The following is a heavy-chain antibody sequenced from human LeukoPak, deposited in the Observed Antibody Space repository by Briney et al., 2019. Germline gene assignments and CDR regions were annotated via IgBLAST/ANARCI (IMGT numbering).Heavy chain of an antibody. J-gene: IGHJ6*02. D-gene: IGHD2-2*01. CDR3: ARDHCSSTSCYHYYYYYGMDV. V-gene: IGHV4-34*01. CDR1: GGSFSGYY. Sequence: SETLSLTCAVYGGSFSGYYWSWIRQPPGKGLEWIGEINHSGSTNYNPSLKSRVTISVDTSKNQFSLKLSSVTAADTAVYYCARDHCSSTSCYHYYYYYGMDVWAKGPRSPSP. CDR2: INHSGST.